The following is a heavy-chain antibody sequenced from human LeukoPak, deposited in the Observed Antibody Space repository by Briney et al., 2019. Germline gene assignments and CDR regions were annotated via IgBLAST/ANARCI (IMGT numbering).Heavy chain of an antibody. V-gene: IGHV3-23*01. CDR2: ISDSDADT. CDR1: GFSFSGYW. J-gene: IGHJ3*01. D-gene: IGHD3-10*01. Sequence: GGSLRLSCTASGFSFSGYWMSWVCQAPGKGLEWVSGISDSDADTHYADSVKGRFTISRDNSKNTVYLQMSSLRVEDTALYYCAKDFVRGTLTGAFDVWGRGAMVTVST. CDR3: AKDFVRGTLTGAFDV.